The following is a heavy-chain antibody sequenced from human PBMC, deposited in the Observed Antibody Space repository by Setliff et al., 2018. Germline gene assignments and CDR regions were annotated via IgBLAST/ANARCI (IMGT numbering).Heavy chain of an antibody. V-gene: IGHV1-18*01. Sequence: GASVKVSCKASGYTFTSYAMNWVRQAPGQGLEWMGWISIDDDKTKYAQKFQGRVTMTADTSTSTAYMELRSLRSDDTAFYYCARADYSSSLHYFDCWGQGTLVTVSS. CDR1: GYTFTSYA. CDR3: ARADYSSSLHYFDC. CDR2: ISIDDDKT. J-gene: IGHJ4*02. D-gene: IGHD6-13*01.